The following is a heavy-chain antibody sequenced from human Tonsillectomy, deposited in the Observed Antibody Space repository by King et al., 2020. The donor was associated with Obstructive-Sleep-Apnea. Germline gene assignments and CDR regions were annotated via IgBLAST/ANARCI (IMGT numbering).Heavy chain of an antibody. V-gene: IGHV3-7*01. D-gene: IGHD2-8*01. Sequence: VQLVESGGGLVQPGGSLRLSCAASGFTFKNDWMTWVRQAPGKGLEWVANIKRDGSATNYMDFLKGRFTISRDNSKNSLYLQMNSLRAEDTAIYYCVRDLGVCPDGFCYDVFDIWGQGTVVIVSS. CDR1: GFTFKNDW. CDR3: VRDLGVCPDGFCYDVFDI. CDR2: IKRDGSAT. J-gene: IGHJ3*02.